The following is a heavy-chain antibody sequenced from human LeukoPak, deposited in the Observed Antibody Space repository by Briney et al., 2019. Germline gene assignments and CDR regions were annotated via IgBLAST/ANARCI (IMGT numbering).Heavy chain of an antibody. CDR2: ISGSGGST. Sequence: GGSLRLSCAASGFIFSSYAMSWVRQAPGKGLEWVSAISGSGGSTYYADSVKGRFTISRDNSKNTLYLQMNSLRTEDTAVYYCAKDPRGDCSGGSCHYLHYWGQGTLVTVSS. CDR3: AKDPRGDCSGGSCHYLHY. CDR1: GFIFSSYA. V-gene: IGHV3-23*01. D-gene: IGHD2-15*01. J-gene: IGHJ4*02.